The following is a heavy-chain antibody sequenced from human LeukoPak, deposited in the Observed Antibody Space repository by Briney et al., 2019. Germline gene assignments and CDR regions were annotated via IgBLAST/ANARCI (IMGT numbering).Heavy chain of an antibody. CDR2: MNPNSGNT. CDR3: ARMMYYYGSGRSLDRYYMDV. V-gene: IGHV1-8*01. CDR1: GYTFTSYD. J-gene: IGHJ6*03. Sequence: GASVKVSCKASGYTFTSYDINWVRQATGQGLEWMGWMNPNSGNTGYAQKFQGRVTMTRNTSISTAYMELSSLRSEDTAVYYCARMMYYYGSGRSLDRYYMDVWGKGTTVTISS. D-gene: IGHD3-10*01.